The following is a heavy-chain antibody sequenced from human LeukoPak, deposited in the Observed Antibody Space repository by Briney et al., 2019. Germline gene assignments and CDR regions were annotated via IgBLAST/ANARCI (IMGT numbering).Heavy chain of an antibody. CDR1: GFTFSNFW. J-gene: IGHJ1*01. Sequence: PGGSLRLSCAASGFTFSNFWMTWIRQAPGKGLEWVANIKQDGIEKYYVDSVEGRFTVSRDNTKNSLFLQTDSLRAEDTAVYYCARGSSGYYCDHFQTWGQGSLVTVAS. V-gene: IGHV3-7*01. D-gene: IGHD3-22*01. CDR3: ARGSSGYYCDHFQT. CDR2: IKQDGIEK.